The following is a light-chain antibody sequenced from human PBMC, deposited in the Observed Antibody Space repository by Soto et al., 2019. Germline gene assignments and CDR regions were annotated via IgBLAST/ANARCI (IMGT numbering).Light chain of an antibody. CDR2: DAS. J-gene: IGKJ2*01. Sequence: EIVLTQSPATLSLSPGERATLSCRASQSVSSSLAWYQQKPGQAPRLLIYDASARATGIPARFSGSGSGTDFTLTISSLEPEDFAVYYCQQRSNWPGTFGQGTKLEIK. CDR1: QSVSSS. CDR3: QQRSNWPGT. V-gene: IGKV3-11*01.